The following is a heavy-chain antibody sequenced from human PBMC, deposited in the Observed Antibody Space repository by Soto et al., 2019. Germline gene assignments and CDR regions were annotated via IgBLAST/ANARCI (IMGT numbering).Heavy chain of an antibody. CDR1: VFTFSSYA. CDR3: DPMGV. CDR2: ISGSDNST. Sequence: PGGSLRLSCASSVFTFSSYAMSCVRHSPGKGLEWVSAISGSDNSTYYAGSVKGRFTISRDNSKNTLYLQMSSLRADDTAVYYCDPMGVWGQGTTVNVS. J-gene: IGHJ6*02. V-gene: IGHV3-23*01.